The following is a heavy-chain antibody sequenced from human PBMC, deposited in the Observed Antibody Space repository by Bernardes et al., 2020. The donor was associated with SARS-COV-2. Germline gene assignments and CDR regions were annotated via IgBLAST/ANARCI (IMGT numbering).Heavy chain of an antibody. CDR2: IYYSGHT. Sequence: SETLSLTCAVSGDSVTNGIYYWTWIRQAPGEGLEWIGYIYYSGHTSYNPSLESRVAMAVDTSKNQFSLRLTSVTAADTAVYYCARDRLPGSRDFYFGLDLWGQGTTAIVSS. CDR1: GDSVTNGIYY. CDR3: ARDRLPGSRDFYFGLDL. V-gene: IGHV4-61*01. J-gene: IGHJ6*02. D-gene: IGHD7-27*01.